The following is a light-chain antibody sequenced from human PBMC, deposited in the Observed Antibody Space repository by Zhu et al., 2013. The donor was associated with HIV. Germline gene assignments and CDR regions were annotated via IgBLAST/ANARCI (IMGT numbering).Light chain of an antibody. V-gene: IGLV2-11*01. CDR2: DVN. CDR3: SSYAGSRTLV. J-gene: IGLJ1*01. Sequence: QSVLTQPPSVSAAPGQRVTISCTGTISDVGGYNYVSWYQQHPGKAPKLMIYDVNQRPSGVPDRFSGSKSGNTASLTISGLQAEDEADYYCSSYAGSRTLVFGTGTKVTVL. CDR1: ISDVGGYNY.